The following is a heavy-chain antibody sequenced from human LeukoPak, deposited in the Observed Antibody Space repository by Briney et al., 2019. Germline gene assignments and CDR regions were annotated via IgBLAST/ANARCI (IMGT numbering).Heavy chain of an antibody. CDR3: AKTTVTSEEHYYYMDV. CDR2: IVTYNGNT. Sequence: ASVKVSCKTSGYTFTSYGISWVRQAPGQGLEWMGWIVTYNGNTNYAQKFQGRVTLSTDTSTNTAYMELRGLRSDDTAVYYCAKTTVTSEEHYYYMDVWGKGTTVTVSS. V-gene: IGHV1-18*01. D-gene: IGHD4-17*01. CDR1: GYTFTSYG. J-gene: IGHJ6*03.